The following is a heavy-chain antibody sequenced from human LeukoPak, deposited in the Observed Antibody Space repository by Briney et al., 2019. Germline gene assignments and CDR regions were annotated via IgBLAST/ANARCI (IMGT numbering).Heavy chain of an antibody. CDR2: ISASGGST. CDR3: ARTMVREINWFDP. Sequence: PGGSLRLSCAASGFTFSTYGMSWVRQAPGKGLEWVSGISASGGSTYYADSVKGRFTISRDNSNNTLYLQMNSLGAEDTAIYYCARTMVREINWFDPWGQGTLVTVSS. V-gene: IGHV3-23*01. D-gene: IGHD3-10*01. J-gene: IGHJ5*02. CDR1: GFTFSTYG.